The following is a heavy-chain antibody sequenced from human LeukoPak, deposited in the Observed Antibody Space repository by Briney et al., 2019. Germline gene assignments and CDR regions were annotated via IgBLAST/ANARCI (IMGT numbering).Heavy chain of an antibody. V-gene: IGHV3-48*04. CDR3: ARDVTYHGGDWFDP. CDR2: ISSTASSI. Sequence: GGSLRLSCAASEFPFSSYSMSWVRQAPGKGLEWVSYISSTASSIYYADSVKGRFTISRDNAKNSLYLQMNSLRAEDTAVYYCARDVTYHGGDWFDPWGQGTLVTVSS. J-gene: IGHJ5*02. D-gene: IGHD4-23*01. CDR1: EFPFSSYS.